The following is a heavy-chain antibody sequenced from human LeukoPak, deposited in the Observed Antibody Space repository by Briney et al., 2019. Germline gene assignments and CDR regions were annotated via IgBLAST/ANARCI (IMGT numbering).Heavy chain of an antibody. CDR3: ARDWDYYDSSGYYPTTYFDY. Sequence: SVKVSCKASGGTFSSYAISWVRQAPGQGLEWMGRIIPILGIANYAQKFQGRVTISADKSTSTAYMELSSLRSEDTAVYYCARDWDYYDSSGYYPTTYFDYWGQGTLVTVSS. V-gene: IGHV1-69*04. D-gene: IGHD3-22*01. CDR1: GGTFSSYA. J-gene: IGHJ4*02. CDR2: IIPILGIA.